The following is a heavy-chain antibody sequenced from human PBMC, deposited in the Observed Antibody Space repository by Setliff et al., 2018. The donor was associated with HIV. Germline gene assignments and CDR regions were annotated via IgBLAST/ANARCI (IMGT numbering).Heavy chain of an antibody. CDR1: GFTFSSYS. V-gene: IGHV3-30*04. Sequence: SGGSLRLSCAASGFTFSSYSMHWVRQAPGKGLEWVATISFDGSDKYYADSVRGRFTISRDNSKNTLYLQVSSLRTEDTAVYYCARDPDTALVLIYFDYWGQGALVTVSS. CDR2: ISFDGSDK. J-gene: IGHJ4*02. D-gene: IGHD5-18*01. CDR3: ARDPDTALVLIYFDY.